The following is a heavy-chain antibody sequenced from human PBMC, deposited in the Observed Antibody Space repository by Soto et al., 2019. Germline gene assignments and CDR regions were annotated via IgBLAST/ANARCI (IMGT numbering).Heavy chain of an antibody. CDR3: ARLYSSSSVVYYFDY. Sequence: QVQLVQSGAEVKKPGASVKVSCKASGYTFTGYYMHWVRQAPGQGLEWMGWINPNSGGTNYAQKFQGWVTRTRDTSISTAYMELSRLRSDDTAVYYCARLYSSSSVVYYFDYWGQGTLVTFSS. CDR1: GYTFTGYY. J-gene: IGHJ4*02. V-gene: IGHV1-2*04. D-gene: IGHD6-6*01. CDR2: INPNSGGT.